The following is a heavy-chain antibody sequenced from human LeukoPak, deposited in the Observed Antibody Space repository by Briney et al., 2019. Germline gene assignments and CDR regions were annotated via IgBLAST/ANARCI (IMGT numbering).Heavy chain of an antibody. CDR3: ARVAYDFWSGSRYFDY. J-gene: IGHJ4*02. Sequence: SETLSLTCTFSGGSISICGYYCIWIRQHPGKGLEGSGYIDYSESTYYNPSLKSRVTISVDTSKNQFSLKLSSVTDADTAVYYCARVAYDFWSGSRYFDYWGQGTLVTASS. V-gene: IGHV4-31*03. D-gene: IGHD3-3*01. CDR1: GGSISICGYY. CDR2: IDYSEST.